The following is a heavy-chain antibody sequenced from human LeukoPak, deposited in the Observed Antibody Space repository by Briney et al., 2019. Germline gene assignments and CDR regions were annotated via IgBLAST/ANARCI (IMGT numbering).Heavy chain of an antibody. Sequence: SETLSLTCAVYGGSFSGYYWSWIRQPPGKGLEWIGEINHSGSTNYNPSLKSRVTISVDRSKNQFSLKLSSVTAADTAVYYCARAHRGVTIDYWGQGTLVTVSS. D-gene: IGHD2-21*02. CDR1: GGSFSGYY. CDR2: INHSGST. V-gene: IGHV4-34*01. CDR3: ARAHRGVTIDY. J-gene: IGHJ4*02.